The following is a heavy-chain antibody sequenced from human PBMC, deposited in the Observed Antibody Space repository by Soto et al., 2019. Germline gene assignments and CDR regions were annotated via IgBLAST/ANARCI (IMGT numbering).Heavy chain of an antibody. D-gene: IGHD2-8*01. Sequence: QVQLVQSGAEVKKPGSSVKVSCKASGGTFSSYAISWVRQAPGQGLEWMGGIIPIFGTANYAQKFQGRVTITADESTITAYMELSSLRSEDTAVYYFASLGVNPEYFQHWGQGTLVSVSS. J-gene: IGHJ1*01. CDR1: GGTFSSYA. V-gene: IGHV1-69*12. CDR2: IIPIFGTA. CDR3: ASLGVNPEYFQH.